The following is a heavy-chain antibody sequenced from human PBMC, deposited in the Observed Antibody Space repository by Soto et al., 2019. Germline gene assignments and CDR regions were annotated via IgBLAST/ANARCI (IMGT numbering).Heavy chain of an antibody. CDR1: GYTFRNYG. V-gene: IGHV1-18*01. CDR3: ARERQWESLHY. CDR2: VSAYNRNT. Sequence: QVQLVQSGAAVKKPGASVKVSCEAYGYTFRNYGITWVRQAPGQGLEWMGWVSAYNRNTNYAQKFQERVTMTTDTSTSTAYMELRSLRSDDTAIYFGARERQWESLHYWGQGTLVTVSS. D-gene: IGHD1-26*01. J-gene: IGHJ4*02.